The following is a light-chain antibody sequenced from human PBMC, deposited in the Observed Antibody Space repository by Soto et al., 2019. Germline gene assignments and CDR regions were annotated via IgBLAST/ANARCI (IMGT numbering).Light chain of an antibody. J-gene: IGKJ2*01. CDR3: QQYDNLYT. Sequence: DLQMTQSPSSLSASVGDRVTITCQASQDISNYLNRYQQKPGKAPKLLIYDASNLETGVPSRFSGSGSGTDFTFTISSLQPEDIARYYCQQYDNLYTFGQGTKLEIK. V-gene: IGKV1-33*01. CDR2: DAS. CDR1: QDISNY.